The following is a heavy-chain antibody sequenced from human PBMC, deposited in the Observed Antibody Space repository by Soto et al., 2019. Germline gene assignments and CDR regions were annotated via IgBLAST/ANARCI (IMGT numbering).Heavy chain of an antibody. V-gene: IGHV3-15*01. CDR2: IKSKTDGGTS. Sequence: PGGSLRLSCTASGFTFSSHAMTWVRQAPGKGLEWVGRIKSKTDGGTSDYAAPVKGRFTISRDNFKNTLYLQMNSLRAEDTAVYYCAKDTYSHDSSGFYVFDYWGEGTPVTVPS. D-gene: IGHD3-22*01. J-gene: IGHJ4*02. CDR3: AKDTYSHDSSGFYVFDY. CDR1: GFTFSSHA.